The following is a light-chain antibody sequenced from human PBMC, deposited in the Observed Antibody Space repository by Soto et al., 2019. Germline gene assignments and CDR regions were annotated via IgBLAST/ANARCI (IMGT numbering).Light chain of an antibody. Sequence: DIQMTQSPSXLSASVGDRVTITCRASQSISSWLAWYQQKPGKAPKLLIYKASSLESGVPSRFSGSGSGTEFTLTISSLQPDDFATYYCQQYGVTFGGGTKVEIK. CDR2: KAS. CDR1: QSISSW. J-gene: IGKJ4*01. CDR3: QQYGVT. V-gene: IGKV1-5*03.